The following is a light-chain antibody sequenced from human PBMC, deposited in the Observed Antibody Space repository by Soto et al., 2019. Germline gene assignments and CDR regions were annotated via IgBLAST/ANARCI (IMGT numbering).Light chain of an antibody. V-gene: IGKV3-20*01. J-gene: IGKJ1*01. CDR3: QQYGRSPRT. CDR2: GAS. Sequence: EIVFTQSPATLSLSPGERATLSCRASQSVSSYLAWYQQKPGQAPRLLIYGASSRATGIPDRFSGSGSGTDFTLTISRLEPEDFAVYYCQQYGRSPRTFGQGTKVDIK. CDR1: QSVSSY.